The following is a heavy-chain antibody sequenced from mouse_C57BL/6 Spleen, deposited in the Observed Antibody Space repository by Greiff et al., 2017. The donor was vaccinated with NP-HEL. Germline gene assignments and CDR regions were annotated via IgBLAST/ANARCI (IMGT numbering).Heavy chain of an antibody. V-gene: IGHV1-81*01. D-gene: IGHD3-2*02. Sequence: VKLQESGAELARPGASVKLSCKASGYTFTSYGISWVKQRTGQGLEWIGEIYPRSGNTYYNEKFKGKATLTADKSSSTAYMELRSLTSEDSAVYFCARGTAQTAWFAYWGQGTLVTVSA. CDR2: IYPRSGNT. J-gene: IGHJ3*01. CDR3: ARGTAQTAWFAY. CDR1: GYTFTSYG.